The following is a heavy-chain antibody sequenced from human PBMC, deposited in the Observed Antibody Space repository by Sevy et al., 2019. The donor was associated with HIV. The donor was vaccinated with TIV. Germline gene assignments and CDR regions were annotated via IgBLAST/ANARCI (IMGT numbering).Heavy chain of an antibody. J-gene: IGHJ5*02. CDR2: SVSKINGGIV. CDR1: GFTFNSAY. D-gene: IGHD3-16*01. CDR3: TTILGGSTGS. Sequence: GGSLRLSCAASGFTFNSAYMNWVRQAPGKGLEWVGRSVSKINGGIVNYAAPVKGRFIISRDDSKNTLFLQMNTLRIEETAMYYCTTILGGSTGSWGQGTLVTVSS. V-gene: IGHV3-15*04.